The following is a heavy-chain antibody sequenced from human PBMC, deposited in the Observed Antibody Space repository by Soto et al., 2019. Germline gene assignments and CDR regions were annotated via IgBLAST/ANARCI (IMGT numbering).Heavy chain of an antibody. J-gene: IGHJ4*02. V-gene: IGHV1-18*01. Sequence: QVHLVQSGAEVKKPGASVKVSCKGSGYDFTTYGITWVRQAPGQGLEWMAWISAHNGNTDYAQKLQGRVTVTRDTSTSTAYMALRSLRSDDTPVYYCARGRYGHYWGQGALVTVSS. CDR1: GYDFTTYG. CDR2: ISAHNGNT. CDR3: ARGRYGHY. D-gene: IGHD1-1*01.